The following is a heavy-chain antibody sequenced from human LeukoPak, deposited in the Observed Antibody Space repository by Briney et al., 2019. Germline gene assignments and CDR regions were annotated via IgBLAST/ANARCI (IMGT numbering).Heavy chain of an antibody. J-gene: IGHJ4*02. Sequence: PGGSLRLSCAASGLILSSYGIHWVRQAPGKGLEWVAVIWYDGTNIYYGDSVKGRFSISRDNSKNTVYLQMDSLRAEDTAVYYCARDAGGAFGNYVNYFDYWGQGTLVTVYS. CDR2: IWYDGTNI. CDR1: GLILSSYG. CDR3: ARDAGGAFGNYVNYFDY. V-gene: IGHV3-33*01. D-gene: IGHD4-11*01.